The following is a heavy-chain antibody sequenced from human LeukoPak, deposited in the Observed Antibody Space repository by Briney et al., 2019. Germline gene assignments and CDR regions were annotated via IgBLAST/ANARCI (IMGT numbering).Heavy chain of an antibody. CDR3: ARQTAMGRSGDY. J-gene: IGHJ4*02. CDR2: IDPSDSQT. CDR1: GYSFTSYW. V-gene: IGHV5-51*01. D-gene: IGHD5-18*01. Sequence: GESLKISCKASGYSFTSYWIGWVRQMPGKGLEWMGIIDPSDSQTRYTPSFQGQVTISVDKSLTTAYLQWNSLKASDTAMYYCARQTAMGRSGDYWGQGTLVTVSS.